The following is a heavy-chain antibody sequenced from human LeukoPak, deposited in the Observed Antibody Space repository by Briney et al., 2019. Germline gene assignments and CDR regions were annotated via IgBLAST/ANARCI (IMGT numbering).Heavy chain of an antibody. V-gene: IGHV3-48*04. CDR2: ISSDSNII. J-gene: IGHJ4*02. CDR1: GFAFSSSS. CDR3: ARAFDY. Sequence: GGSLRLSCAASGFAFSSSSMNWVRQAPGKGLEWISYISSDSNIIYYADSVKGRFTISRDNAKNALYLQMNSLRAEDTAVYYCARAFDYWGQGTLVTVSS.